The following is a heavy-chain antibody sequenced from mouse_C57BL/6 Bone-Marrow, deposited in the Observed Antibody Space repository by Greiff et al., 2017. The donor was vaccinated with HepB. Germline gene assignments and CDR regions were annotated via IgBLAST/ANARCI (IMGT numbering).Heavy chain of an antibody. Sequence: EVMLVESGGGLVQPGGSLKLSCAASGFTFSDYGMAWVRQAPRKGPEGVAFISNLAYSIYYADTVTGRFTISRENAKNTLYREMSSLRSEDTAMYYCARHGSINWGLDYWGQGTTLTVSS. CDR1: GFTFSDYG. V-gene: IGHV5-15*04. J-gene: IGHJ2*01. D-gene: IGHD4-1*01. CDR3: ARHGSINWGLDY. CDR2: ISNLAYSI.